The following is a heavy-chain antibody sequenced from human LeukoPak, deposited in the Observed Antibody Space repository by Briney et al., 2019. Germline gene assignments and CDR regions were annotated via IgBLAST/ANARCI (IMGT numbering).Heavy chain of an antibody. V-gene: IGHV4-39*01. D-gene: IGHD3-3*01. Sequence: PSETLSLTCTVSGGSISSSSYYWGWIRQPPGKGLEWIGSIYYSGSTYYNPSLKSRATISVDTSKNQFSLKLSSVTAADTAVYYCARQYYDFWSGYYDYYYYGMDVWGQGTTVTVSS. J-gene: IGHJ6*02. CDR1: GGSISSSSYY. CDR3: ARQYYDFWSGYYDYYYYGMDV. CDR2: IYYSGST.